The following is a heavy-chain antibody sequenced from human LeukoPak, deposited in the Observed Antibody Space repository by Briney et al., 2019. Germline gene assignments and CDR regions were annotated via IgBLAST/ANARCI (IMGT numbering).Heavy chain of an antibody. D-gene: IGHD3-16*01. V-gene: IGHV3-21*01. CDR2: ISSSSTYK. CDR1: GFTVSRNY. CDR3: VRRSSALAYYFDY. J-gene: IGHJ4*02. Sequence: GGSLRLSCAASGFTVSRNYMNWVRQAPGKGLEWVSSISSSSTYKYYADSVKGRFTISRDNTKNSLYLQIHSLTAEDTAVYYCVRRSSALAYYFDYWGQGTLVTVSS.